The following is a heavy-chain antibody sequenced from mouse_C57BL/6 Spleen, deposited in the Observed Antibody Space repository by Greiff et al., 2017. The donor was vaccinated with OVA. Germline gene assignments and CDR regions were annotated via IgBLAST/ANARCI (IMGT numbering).Heavy chain of an antibody. CDR3: ANTAQATSYFDY. Sequence: QVQLQQSGAELVKPGASVKLSCKASGYTFTSYWMQWVKQRPGQGLEWIGEIDPSDSYTNYNQKFKGKATLTVDTSSSTAYMQLSSLTSEDSAVYYCANTAQATSYFDYWGQGTTLTVSS. D-gene: IGHD3-2*02. CDR2: IDPSDSYT. J-gene: IGHJ2*01. CDR1: GYTFTSYW. V-gene: IGHV1-50*01.